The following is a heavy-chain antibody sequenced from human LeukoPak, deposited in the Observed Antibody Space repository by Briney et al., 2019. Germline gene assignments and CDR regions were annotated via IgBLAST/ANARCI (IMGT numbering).Heavy chain of an antibody. CDR3: ARDRLQLQS. CDR1: GGSISSSSYY. J-gene: IGHJ5*02. V-gene: IGHV4-39*07. Sequence: SETLSLTCTVSGGSISSSSYYWGWIRQPPGKGLEWIGSIYYSGSTYYNPSLKSRVTISVDTSKNQFSLKLSSVTAADTAVYYCARDRLQLQSWGQGALVTVSS. D-gene: IGHD1-1*01. CDR2: IYYSGST.